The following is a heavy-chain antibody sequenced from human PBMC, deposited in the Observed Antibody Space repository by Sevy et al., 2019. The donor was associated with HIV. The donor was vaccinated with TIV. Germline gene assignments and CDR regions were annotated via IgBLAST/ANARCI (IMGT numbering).Heavy chain of an antibody. CDR2: TRNKPDSYTT. D-gene: IGHD6-13*01. V-gene: IGHV3-72*01. CDR1: GFTFSDHY. J-gene: IGHJ4*02. CDR3: ATHAGIAAAGRVFDY. Sequence: GGSLRLSCAASGFTFSDHYMEWVRQAPGKGLEWVGRTRNKPDSYTTEYAASVTGRFTISRDDSKNSLYLLMDSLKTEDTAVYYCATHAGIAAAGRVFDYWGQGTLVTVSS.